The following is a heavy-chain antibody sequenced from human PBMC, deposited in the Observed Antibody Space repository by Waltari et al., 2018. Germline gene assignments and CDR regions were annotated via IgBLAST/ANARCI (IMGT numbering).Heavy chain of an antibody. Sequence: EVQLLESGGGLVQPGGSLRLSCAASGFTFSSYAMSWVRQAPGKGLEWVSVIYSGGSTYYADSVKGRFTISRDNSKNTLYLQMNSLRAEDTAVYYCANLVAATLYHDYWGQGTLVTVSS. CDR3: ANLVAATLYHDY. J-gene: IGHJ4*02. D-gene: IGHD2-15*01. CDR2: IYSGGST. CDR1: GFTFSSYA. V-gene: IGHV3-23*03.